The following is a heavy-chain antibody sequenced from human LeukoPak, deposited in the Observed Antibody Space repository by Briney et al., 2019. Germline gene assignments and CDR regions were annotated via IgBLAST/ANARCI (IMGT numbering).Heavy chain of an antibody. CDR3: ARALIGYYFDY. CDR2: VSNSGDYI. J-gene: IGHJ4*02. CDR1: GFTFSSYA. Sequence: GGSLRLSCAASGFTFSSYAMSWVRQAPGKGLEWVSSVSNSGDYIHYADSVKGRFTISRDNSKNSLYLQMNSLRAEDTAVYYCARALIGYYFDYWGQGTLVTVSS. D-gene: IGHD2-8*01. V-gene: IGHV3-21*06.